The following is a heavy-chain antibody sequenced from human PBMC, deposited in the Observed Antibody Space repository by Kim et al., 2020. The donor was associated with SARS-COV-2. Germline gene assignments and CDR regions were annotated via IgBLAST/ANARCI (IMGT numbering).Heavy chain of an antibody. J-gene: IGHJ4*02. V-gene: IGHV4-39*01. Sequence: RGSTYYDPSLRSRVSISGDTSKKQFSLKLRSVTAADTAVYYCARLKGGGDYWGQGTLVTVFS. CDR2: RGST. D-gene: IGHD3-16*01. CDR3: ARLKGGGDY.